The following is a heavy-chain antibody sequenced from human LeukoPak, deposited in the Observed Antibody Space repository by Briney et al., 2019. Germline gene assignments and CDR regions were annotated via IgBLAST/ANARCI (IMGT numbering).Heavy chain of an antibody. D-gene: IGHD5-12*01. CDR3: ARDQGYSGYDLIASYYYYMDV. Sequence: ASVKVSCKASGYTFSSYYVHWVRQAPGQGLEWMGMIIPSDGFTSYAQKFQGRVTMTRDMSTSTVYMELSSLRSDDTAVYYCARDQGYSGYDLIASYYYYMDVWGKGTTVTVSS. CDR2: IIPSDGFT. J-gene: IGHJ6*03. CDR1: GYTFSSYY. V-gene: IGHV1-46*01.